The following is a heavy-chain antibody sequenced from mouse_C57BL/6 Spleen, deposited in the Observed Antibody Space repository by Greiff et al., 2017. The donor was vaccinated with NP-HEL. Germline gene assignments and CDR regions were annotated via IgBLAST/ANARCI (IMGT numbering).Heavy chain of an antibody. CDR1: GYSFTGYY. V-gene: IGHV1-42*01. CDR2: INPSTGGT. CDR3: AKEGDYDGSDY. J-gene: IGHJ2*01. Sequence: VQLQQSGPELVKPGASVKISCKASGYSFTGYYMNWVKQSPEKSLEWIGEINPSTGGTTYNQKFKAKATLTVDKSSSTAYMQLKSLTSEDSAVYYCAKEGDYDGSDYWGQGTTLTVSS. D-gene: IGHD2-4*01.